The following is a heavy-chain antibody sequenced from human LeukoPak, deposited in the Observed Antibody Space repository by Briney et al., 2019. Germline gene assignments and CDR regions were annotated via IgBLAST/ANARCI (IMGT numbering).Heavy chain of an antibody. D-gene: IGHD6-13*01. V-gene: IGHV3-7*01. CDR1: GFTFSSYW. J-gene: IGHJ5*02. Sequence: GRSLRLSCAASGFTFSSYWMSWLRQAPANGLHSAANIKQDGSEKYYVDSVKGRFTISRDNAKNSLYLQMNSLRAEDTAVYYCARGLRIAAAGSSWGQGTLVTVSS. CDR3: ARGLRIAAAGSS. CDR2: IKQDGSEK.